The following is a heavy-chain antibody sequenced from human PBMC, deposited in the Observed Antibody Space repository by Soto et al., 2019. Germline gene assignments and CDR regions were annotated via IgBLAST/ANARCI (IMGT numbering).Heavy chain of an antibody. CDR3: ARSGGSGWLSGAFDI. J-gene: IGHJ3*02. D-gene: IGHD6-19*01. CDR2: ISSSSSYI. CDR1: GFTFSSYS. V-gene: IGHV3-21*01. Sequence: EVQLVESGGGLVKPGGSLRLSCAASGFTFSSYSMNWVRQAPRKGLEWVSSISSSSSYIYYADSVKGRFTISRDNAKNSLYLQMNSLRAEDTAVYYCARSGGSGWLSGAFDIWGQGTMVTVSS.